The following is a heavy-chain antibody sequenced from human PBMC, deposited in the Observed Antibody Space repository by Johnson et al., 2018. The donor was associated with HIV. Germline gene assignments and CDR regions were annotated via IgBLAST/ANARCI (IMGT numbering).Heavy chain of an antibody. Sequence: QVQLVESGGGVVQPGRSLRLSCAASGFTFSTYALHWVRQTPGKGLEWVALISDDGSKIYHADSMKGRFTISRDNSKNTLYLQMNSLRVEDKAMYYCARGPILEWLSGDGFDMWGQGTMVTV. V-gene: IGHV3-30*04. CDR3: ARGPILEWLSGDGFDM. CDR1: GFTFSTYA. J-gene: IGHJ3*02. D-gene: IGHD3-3*01. CDR2: ISDDGSKI.